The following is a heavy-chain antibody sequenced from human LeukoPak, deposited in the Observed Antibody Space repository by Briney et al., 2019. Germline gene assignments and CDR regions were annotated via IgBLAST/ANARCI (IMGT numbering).Heavy chain of an antibody. J-gene: IGHJ4*02. V-gene: IGHV3-48*04. CDR2: INGRGGII. D-gene: IGHD2-21*01. CDR3: AREGDGSRYYFDY. Sequence: GGSLRLSCKASGFSFSNYYMNWVRQAPGKGLEWLSHINGRGGIINYADSVKSRFTISRDNARNSLDLHMSSLGAEDTAVYYCAREGDGSRYYFDYWGQGTLVTVSS. CDR1: GFSFSNYY.